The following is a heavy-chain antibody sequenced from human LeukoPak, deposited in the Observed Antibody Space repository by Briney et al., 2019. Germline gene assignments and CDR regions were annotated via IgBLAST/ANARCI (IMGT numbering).Heavy chain of an antibody. D-gene: IGHD3-10*01. CDR1: NDSLGTSY. CDR2: VFYSGYA. CDR3: AKEADRADAFDI. V-gene: IGHV4-59*01. Sequence: SAALSLTCTVSNDSLGTSYWSWLRQPPGKRLEWIGNVFYSGYANYNPSLKSRVTISIDTSKNQFSLSLTSVSAADTAVYYCAKEADRADAFDIWGQGTMVTVSS. J-gene: IGHJ3*02.